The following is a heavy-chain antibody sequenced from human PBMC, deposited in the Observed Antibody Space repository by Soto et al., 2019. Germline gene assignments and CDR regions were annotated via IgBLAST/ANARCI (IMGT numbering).Heavy chain of an antibody. V-gene: IGHV3-33*01. CDR3: ARVKQGRGGYDSPFDY. CDR2: IRYDGSNK. J-gene: IGHJ4*02. D-gene: IGHD5-12*01. Sequence: QVQLVESGGGVVQPGGSLRLSCAPSGFIFSSYGMHWVHQAPGKGLEWVAVIRYDGSNKYYADSVKGRFTISRDNSKNTLYLQMNSLRAEDTAVYYCARVKQGRGGYDSPFDYWGQGTLVTVSS. CDR1: GFIFSSYG.